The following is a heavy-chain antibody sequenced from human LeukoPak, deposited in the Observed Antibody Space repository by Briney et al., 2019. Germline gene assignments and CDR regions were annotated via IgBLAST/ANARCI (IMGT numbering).Heavy chain of an antibody. V-gene: IGHV3-23*01. CDR3: AKDRVDGSASQFDS. D-gene: IGHD5-12*01. CDR1: GFTLSNYA. J-gene: IGHJ4*02. CDR2: ITGSGALT. Sequence: GGSLRLSCAASGFTLSNYAMTWVRQAPEKGLEWVSSITGSGALTYYADSVKGRFTISKDNAMDTLFLQMNSLRADDTAVYYCAKDRVDGSASQFDSWGQGSLVTVSS.